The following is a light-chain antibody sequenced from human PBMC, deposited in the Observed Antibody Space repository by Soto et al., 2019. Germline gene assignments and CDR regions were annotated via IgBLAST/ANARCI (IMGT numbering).Light chain of an antibody. CDR3: TSLTTPNPRF. CDR1: SNDVGYYNY. Sequence: QSALSQPASVSGSPGQSITISCTGTSNDVGYYNYVSWYQQHPGQAPKLMISEVTTRPSGVSDRFSGSKSGNTASLTISSLQAGDEPHYYGTSLTTPNPRFFGGGPK. CDR2: EVT. J-gene: IGLJ2*01. V-gene: IGLV2-14*01.